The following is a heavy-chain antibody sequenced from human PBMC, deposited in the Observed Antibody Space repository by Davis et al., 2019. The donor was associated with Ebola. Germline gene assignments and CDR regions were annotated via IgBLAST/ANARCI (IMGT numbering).Heavy chain of an antibody. CDR1: GGSISSSNW. V-gene: IGHV4-4*02. CDR2: IYHSGST. CDR3: ARSPPLSDIVLMVYAIPDAFDI. Sequence: MPSETLSLTCAVSGGSISSSNWWSWVRQPPGKGLEWIGAIYHSGSTNYNPSLKSRVTISVDKSKNQFSLKLSSVTAADTAVYYCARSPPLSDIVLMVYAIPDAFDIWGQGTMVTVSS. D-gene: IGHD2-8*01. J-gene: IGHJ3*02.